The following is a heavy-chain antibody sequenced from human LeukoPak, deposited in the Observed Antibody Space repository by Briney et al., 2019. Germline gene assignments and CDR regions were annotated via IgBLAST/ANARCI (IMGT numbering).Heavy chain of an antibody. CDR3: AKGRGDYYDSSGYYYGY. J-gene: IGHJ4*02. CDR1: GFTFSSYS. Sequence: GGSLRLSCAASGFTFSSYSMNWVRQAPGKGLEWVSSISSSSSYIYYADSVKGRFTISRDNAKNSLYLQMNGLRAEDTAVYYCAKGRGDYYDSSGYYYGYWGQGTLVTVSS. CDR2: ISSSSSYI. D-gene: IGHD3-22*01. V-gene: IGHV3-21*04.